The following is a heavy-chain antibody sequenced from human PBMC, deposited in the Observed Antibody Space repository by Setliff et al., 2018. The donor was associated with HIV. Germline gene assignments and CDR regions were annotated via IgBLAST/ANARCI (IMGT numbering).Heavy chain of an antibody. V-gene: IGHV1-69*05. CDR2: IIPMFGTG. CDR3: ARVGHSSSYHYYGMDV. Sequence: GASVKVSCKTSGGTFSSYGISWVRQAPGQGLEWMGGIIPMFGTGFYAQKFQGRVTITTDESRSTAYMELSSLSSEDTAVFYCARVGHSSSYHYYGMDVWGQGTTDTVSS. CDR1: GGTFSSYG. J-gene: IGHJ6*02. D-gene: IGHD6-13*01.